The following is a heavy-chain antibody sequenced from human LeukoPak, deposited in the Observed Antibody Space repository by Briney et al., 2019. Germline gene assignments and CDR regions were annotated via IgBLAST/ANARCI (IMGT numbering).Heavy chain of an antibody. CDR3: ARGLWFGLYGMDV. D-gene: IGHD3-10*01. CDR1: GFTFSSYA. Sequence: PGGSLRLSCAASGFTFSSYAMDWVRQAPGKGLEYVSAISSNGGSTYYANSVKGRFTISRDNSKNTLYLQMGSLRAEDMAVYYCARGLWFGLYGMDVWGQGTTVTVSS. J-gene: IGHJ6*02. CDR2: ISSNGGST. V-gene: IGHV3-64*01.